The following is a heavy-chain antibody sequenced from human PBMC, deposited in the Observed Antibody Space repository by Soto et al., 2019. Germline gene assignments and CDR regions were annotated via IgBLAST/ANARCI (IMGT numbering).Heavy chain of an antibody. CDR2: ISSSSSTI. Sequence: HPGGSLRLSCAASGFTFSSYSMNWVRQAPGKGLEWVSYISSSSSTIYYADSVKGRFTISRDNAKNSLYLQMNSLRAEDTAVYYCARVPMTTVTTPQAGYWGQGTLVTVSS. CDR1: GFTFSSYS. V-gene: IGHV3-48*01. CDR3: ARVPMTTVTTPQAGY. D-gene: IGHD4-17*01. J-gene: IGHJ4*02.